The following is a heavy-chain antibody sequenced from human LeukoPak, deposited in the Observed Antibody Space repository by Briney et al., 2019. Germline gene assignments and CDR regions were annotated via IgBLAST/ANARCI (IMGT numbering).Heavy chain of an antibody. Sequence: SETLSLTCTVSGGSISSNCWSWIRQPPGKGLEWIGCVYASGTTNYNPSLKGRLTISVDTSNSQFSLTVRSVTAADTAVYYCGGRGFWGQGTLVTVSS. CDR1: GGSISSNC. V-gene: IGHV4-4*09. CDR3: GGRGF. D-gene: IGHD3-10*01. CDR2: VYASGTT. J-gene: IGHJ4*02.